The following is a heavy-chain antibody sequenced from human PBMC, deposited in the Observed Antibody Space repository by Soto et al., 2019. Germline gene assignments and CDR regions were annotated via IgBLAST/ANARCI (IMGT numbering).Heavy chain of an antibody. D-gene: IGHD1-26*01. J-gene: IGHJ4*02. CDR3: LRGELSAYYLDY. Sequence: EVQLVESGGGLVQPGGSLRLSCAASGFTFSNYWMHWVRQVPGKGLVWVSRINGFGSTTNYADSVRGRFAISRDNADNAVYLQISSLRGEDTAVYHGLRGELSAYYLDYWGQGTLVHVSS. V-gene: IGHV3-74*01. CDR1: GFTFSNYW. CDR2: INGFGSTT.